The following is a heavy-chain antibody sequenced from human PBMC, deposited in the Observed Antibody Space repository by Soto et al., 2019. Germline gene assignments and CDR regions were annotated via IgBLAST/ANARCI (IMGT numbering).Heavy chain of an antibody. Sequence: QLQLQESGAGLVKFSETLSLTCTVSGGSIRSSSYYLGWIRQPPGKGLEWIGRIYYSRSTSYNPSLNSRVTISVDTSKAHCPLTLSSVTATDTAVYSCATLWAQDWGQVTLVTVSS. CDR2: IYYSRST. J-gene: IGHJ4*01. CDR3: ATLWAQD. V-gene: IGHV4-39*01. CDR1: GGSIRSSSYY. D-gene: IGHD3-10*01.